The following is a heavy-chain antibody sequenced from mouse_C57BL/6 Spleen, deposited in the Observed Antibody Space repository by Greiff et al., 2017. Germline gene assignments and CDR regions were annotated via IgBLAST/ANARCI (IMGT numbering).Heavy chain of an antibody. CDR2: ISSGGSYT. V-gene: IGHV5-6*02. CDR1: GFTFSSYG. J-gene: IGHJ2*01. Sequence: EVNVVESGGDLVKPGGSLKLSCAASGFTFSSYGMSWVRQTPDKRLEWVATISSGGSYTYYPDSVKGRFTISRDNAKNTLYLQMSSLKSEDTAMYYCARRDYYFDYWGQGTTLTVSS. CDR3: ARRDYYFDY.